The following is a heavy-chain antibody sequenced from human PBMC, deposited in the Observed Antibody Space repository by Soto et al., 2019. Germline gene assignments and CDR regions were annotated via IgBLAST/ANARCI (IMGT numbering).Heavy chain of an antibody. CDR2: MSSRSLTI. J-gene: IGHJ6*02. Sequence: GSLRLSCAASGFTFSTYSLNWVRQAPGKGLEWVSYMSSRSLTIYYTDSVKGRFTISRDNAKNSLYLQMNSLRDEDTAVYYCARGGSSSYNGMAVWGQGTTVTVSS. D-gene: IGHD6-6*01. V-gene: IGHV3-48*02. CDR1: GFTFSTYS. CDR3: ARGGSSSYNGMAV.